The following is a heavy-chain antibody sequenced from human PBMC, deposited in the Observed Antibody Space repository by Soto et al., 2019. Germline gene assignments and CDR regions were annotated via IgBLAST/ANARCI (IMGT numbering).Heavy chain of an antibody. Sequence: QVQLVESGGGVVQPGRSLRLSCAASGFTFSSYGMHWVRQAPGKGLEWVAVIWYDGSNKYYADSVKGRFTISRDNSKNTLYLQMNSLRAEDTAVYYCARDRSSLEWLSAVAFDIWGQGTMVTVSS. J-gene: IGHJ3*02. V-gene: IGHV3-33*01. CDR2: IWYDGSNK. D-gene: IGHD3-3*01. CDR1: GFTFSSYG. CDR3: ARDRSSLEWLSAVAFDI.